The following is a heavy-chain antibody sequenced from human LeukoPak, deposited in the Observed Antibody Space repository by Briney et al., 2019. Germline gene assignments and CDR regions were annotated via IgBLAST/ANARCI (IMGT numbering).Heavy chain of an antibody. D-gene: IGHD3-16*01. CDR1: GFTFSSYG. J-gene: IGHJ6*02. CDR3: ARDLAPSPKTYGMDV. CDR2: IWYDGSNK. Sequence: PGRSLRLSCAASGFTFSSYGMHWVRQAPGKGLEWVAVIWYDGSNKYYADSVKGRFTISRDNSKNTLYLQINSLRAEDTAVYDCARDLAPSPKTYGMDVWGQGTTVTVSS. V-gene: IGHV3-33*01.